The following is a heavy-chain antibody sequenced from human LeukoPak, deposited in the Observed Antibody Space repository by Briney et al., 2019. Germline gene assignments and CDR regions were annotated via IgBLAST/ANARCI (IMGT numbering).Heavy chain of an antibody. CDR3: ARAQYCSSTSCYSPRGYMDV. J-gene: IGHJ6*03. D-gene: IGHD2-2*01. CDR2: IKQDGSEK. CDR1: GFTFSSYW. Sequence: PGGSLRLSRAASGFTFSSYWMSWVRQAPGKGLEWVANIKQDGSEKYYVDSVKGRFTISRDNAKNSLYLQMNSLRAEDTAVYYCARAQYCSSTSCYSPRGYMDVWGKGTTVTVSS. V-gene: IGHV3-7*01.